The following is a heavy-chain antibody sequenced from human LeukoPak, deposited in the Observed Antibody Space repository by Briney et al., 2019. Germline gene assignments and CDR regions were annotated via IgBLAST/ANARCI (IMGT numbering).Heavy chain of an antibody. J-gene: IGHJ4*02. CDR3: ARAHCSSTSCYTFDY. Sequence: SVKVSCKASGGTFSSYAISWVRQAPGQGLEWMGGIIPIFGTANYAQKFQGRVTITTDESTSTAYMELSSLRSDDTAVYYCARAHCSSTSCYTFDYWGQGTLVTVSS. CDR2: IIPIFGTA. D-gene: IGHD2-2*02. V-gene: IGHV1-69*05. CDR1: GGTFSSYA.